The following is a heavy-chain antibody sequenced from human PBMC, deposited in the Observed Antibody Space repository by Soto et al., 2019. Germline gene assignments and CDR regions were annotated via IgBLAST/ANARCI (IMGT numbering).Heavy chain of an antibody. Sequence: SETLSLTCTVSGGSISSYYWSWIRQPPGKGLERIGYIYYSGSTNYNPSLKSRVTISVDTSKNQFSLKLNSMTAADTVVYYCARHNYGSGSTYFDYWGQGTLVTVS. CDR2: IYYSGST. CDR1: GGSISSYY. V-gene: IGHV4-59*08. J-gene: IGHJ4*02. D-gene: IGHD3-10*01. CDR3: ARHNYGSGSTYFDY.